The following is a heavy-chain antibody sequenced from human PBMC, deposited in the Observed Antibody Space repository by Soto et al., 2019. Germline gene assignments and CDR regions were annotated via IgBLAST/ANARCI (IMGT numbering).Heavy chain of an antibody. CDR3: ARGGKIWTVTTGSFDY. J-gene: IGHJ4*02. CDR1: GFTFSSYE. D-gene: IGHD4-17*01. CDR2: ISSSGSTI. V-gene: IGHV3-48*03. Sequence: PGGSLRLSCAASGFTFSSYEMNWVRQAPGKGLEWVSYISSSGSTIYYADSVKGRFTISRDNAKNSLYLQMNSLRAEDTAVYYCARGGKIWTVTTGSFDYWGQGTLVTVSS.